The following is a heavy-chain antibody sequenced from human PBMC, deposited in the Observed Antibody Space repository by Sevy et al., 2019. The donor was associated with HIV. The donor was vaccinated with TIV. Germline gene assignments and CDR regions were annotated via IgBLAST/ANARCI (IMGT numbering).Heavy chain of an antibody. Sequence: GGSLRLSCAASGFTVSSNYMSWVRQAPGKGLEWVSVIYSGGSTYYADSVKGRFTISRDNSKNTLYLQMNSLRAEDTAVYYCARGSMTAIQAFFYFDYWGQGTLVTVSS. CDR2: IYSGGST. CDR3: ARGSMTAIQAFFYFDY. J-gene: IGHJ4*02. V-gene: IGHV3-66*02. CDR1: GFTVSSNY. D-gene: IGHD2-21*02.